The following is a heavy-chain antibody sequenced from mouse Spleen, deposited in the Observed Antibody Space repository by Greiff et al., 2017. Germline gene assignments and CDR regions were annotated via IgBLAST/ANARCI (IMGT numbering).Heavy chain of an antibody. D-gene: IGHD1-1*01. CDR2: IDPENGDT. Sequence: EVKVVESGAELVRPGASVKLSCTASGFNIKDDYMHWVKQRPEQGLEWIGWIDPENGDTEYASKFQGKATITADTSSNTAYLQLSSLTSEDTAVYYCTLITTMVAKGDYWGQGTSVTVSS. CDR1: GFNIKDDY. J-gene: IGHJ4*01. CDR3: TLITTMVAKGDY. V-gene: IGHV14-4*01.